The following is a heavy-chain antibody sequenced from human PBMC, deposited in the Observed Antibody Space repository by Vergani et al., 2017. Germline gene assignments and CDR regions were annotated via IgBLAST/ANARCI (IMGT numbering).Heavy chain of an antibody. V-gene: IGHV4-30-4*01. CDR1: GGSISSGHYY. D-gene: IGHD2-2*01. J-gene: IGHJ3*02. CDR2: IYYSGST. Sequence: QVQLQESGPGLVKPSQTLSLTCTVSGGSISSGHYYWSWIRRPPGKGLEWIGHIYYSGSTYYKSSLKSRVTISVDTSNNQFSLKLSSVPAADTAVYYCARETCSSTSCLYLGVAFDIWGQGTMVTVSS. CDR3: ARETCSSTSCLYLGVAFDI.